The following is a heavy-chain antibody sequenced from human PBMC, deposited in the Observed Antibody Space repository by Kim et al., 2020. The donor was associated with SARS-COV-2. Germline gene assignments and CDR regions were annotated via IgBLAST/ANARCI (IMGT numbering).Heavy chain of an antibody. CDR3: ARVRTRITMIVVVTDAFDI. V-gene: IGHV4-30-4*01. Sequence: SETLSFTCTVSGGSISSGDYYWSWIRQPPGKGLEWIGYIYYSGSTYYNPSLKSRVTISVDTSKNQFSLKLSSVTAADTAVYYCARVRTRITMIVVVTDAFDIWGQGTMVTVSS. CDR1: GGSISSGDYY. J-gene: IGHJ3*02. CDR2: IYYSGST. D-gene: IGHD3-22*01.